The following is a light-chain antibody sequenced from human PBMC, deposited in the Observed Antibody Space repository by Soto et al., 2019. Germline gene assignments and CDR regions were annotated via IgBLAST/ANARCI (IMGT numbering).Light chain of an antibody. Sequence: EIVLTQSPGTLSLSPGERATLSCRASQSVSSSHLAWYQHKPGQAPRLIIYGASSRATGIPDRFSGSGSGTDFTLTISRLEPEDFAVYYCQQRSNWHHITFGQGTRLEI. V-gene: IGKV3D-20*02. J-gene: IGKJ5*01. CDR1: QSVSSSH. CDR3: QQRSNWHHIT. CDR2: GAS.